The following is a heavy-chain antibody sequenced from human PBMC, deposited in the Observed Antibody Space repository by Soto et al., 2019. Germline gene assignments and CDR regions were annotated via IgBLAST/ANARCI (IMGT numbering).Heavy chain of an antibody. Sequence: PSETLSLTCTVSGGSISSYYWSWIRQPPGKGLEWIGYIYYSGSTNYNPSLKSRVTISVDTSKNQFSLKLSSVTAADTAVYFCARGHSTDCSNGVCSFFYNHEMDVWGQGTTVTVSS. CDR3: ARGHSTDCSNGVCSFFYNHEMDV. V-gene: IGHV4-59*01. D-gene: IGHD2-8*01. CDR1: GGSISSYY. CDR2: IYYSGST. J-gene: IGHJ6*02.